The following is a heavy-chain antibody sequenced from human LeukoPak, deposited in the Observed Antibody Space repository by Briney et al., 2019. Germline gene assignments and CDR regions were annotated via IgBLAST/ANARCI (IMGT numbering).Heavy chain of an antibody. CDR1: GGSISSYY. D-gene: IGHD3-10*01. Sequence: SETLSLTCTVSGGSISSYYWSWIRQPPGKRLEWIGSIYHSGSTHYKSSLKSRVTISVDTSKNQLSLKLTSVTAADTAVYYCARDSGERGSGSYLIAYWGQGTLVTVSS. CDR3: ARDSGERGSGSYLIAY. CDR2: IYHSGST. J-gene: IGHJ4*02. V-gene: IGHV4-4*07.